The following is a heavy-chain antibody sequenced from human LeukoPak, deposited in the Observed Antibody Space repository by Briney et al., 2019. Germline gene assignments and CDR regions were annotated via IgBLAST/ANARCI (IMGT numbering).Heavy chain of an antibody. CDR1: GYSFTNYW. J-gene: IGHJ3*02. V-gene: IGHV5-51*01. D-gene: IGHD2-2*02. Sequence: GESLKISCKGSGYSFTNYWIGWVRQMPGKGLEWMGIIYPGDSDTRYSPSFQGQVTISADKSISTAYLQWSSLKASDTAMYYCARGVGPIVVVPAAIQHAFDIWGQGTMVTVSS. CDR2: IYPGDSDT. CDR3: ARGVGPIVVVPAAIQHAFDI.